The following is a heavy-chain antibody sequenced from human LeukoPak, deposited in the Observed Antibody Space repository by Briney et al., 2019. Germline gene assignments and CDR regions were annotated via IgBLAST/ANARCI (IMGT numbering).Heavy chain of an antibody. CDR3: ARVATGIAAPTDY. CDR2: ISSGSSYI. J-gene: IGHJ4*02. D-gene: IGHD6-13*01. Sequence: GGSLRLSCAASGFTFSSYTMNWVRQAPGKGLEWVSSISSGSSYIYYADSVKGRFTISRDNAKNSLYLQMHSLRAEDTALYYCARVATGIAAPTDYWGQGTLVTVSS. CDR1: GFTFSSYT. V-gene: IGHV3-21*01.